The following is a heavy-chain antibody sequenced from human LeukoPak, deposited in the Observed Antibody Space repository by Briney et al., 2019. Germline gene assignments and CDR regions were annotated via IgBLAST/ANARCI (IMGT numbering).Heavy chain of an antibody. V-gene: IGHV4-34*01. J-gene: IGHJ4*02. CDR2: INHGGGA. Sequence: PSETLSLTCAVSGQSFRGYFWVWIRQSPGKGLEWLGEINHGGGANYNPSLRRRLTISLDTSTNQFSLQITSVTAADTAVYYCAKAGGSGQFDFWGQGNLVTVSS. CDR1: GQSFRGYF. D-gene: IGHD2-15*01. CDR3: AKAGGSGQFDF.